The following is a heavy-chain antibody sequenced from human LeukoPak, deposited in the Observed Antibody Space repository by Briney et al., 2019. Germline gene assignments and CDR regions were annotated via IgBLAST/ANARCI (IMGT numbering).Heavy chain of an antibody. V-gene: IGHV3-7*01. J-gene: IGHJ4*02. Sequence: PGGSLRLSCAASGFTFSSYWMSWVRQAPGKGLEWVANIKQDESEKYYVDSVKGHFTISRDNAKNSLYLQMNSLRAEDTAVYYCARDKIEGPTKLDCWGQGILVTVSS. CDR3: ARDKIEGPTKLDC. CDR1: GFTFSSYW. CDR2: IKQDESEK. D-gene: IGHD1-1*01.